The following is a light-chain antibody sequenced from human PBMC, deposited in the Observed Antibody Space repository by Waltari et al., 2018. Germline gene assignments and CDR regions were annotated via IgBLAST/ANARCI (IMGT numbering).Light chain of an antibody. J-gene: IGLJ3*02. CDR3: ATWDDKLNGVL. CDR2: SNN. V-gene: IGLV1-44*01. Sequence: QSALTQRPSLSGTPGQGVTISCSGASSNIGVNDVNWYHQFPGTAPKLLIYSNNRRPSGVPERFSGSKSGISASLAISGLQSEDEADYYCATWDDKLNGVLFGGGTKLTVL. CDR1: SSNIGVND.